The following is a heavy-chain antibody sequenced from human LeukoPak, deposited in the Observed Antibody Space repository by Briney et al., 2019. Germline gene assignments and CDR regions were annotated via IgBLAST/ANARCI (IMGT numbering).Heavy chain of an antibody. CDR2: INQDRSKV. CDR1: GFTFSSYW. Sequence: PGGSLRLSCAASGFTFSSYWMSWVRQAPGKGLECVANINQDRSKVYYVDSVKGRFTISRDKAKKSLYLQMNSLRAEDTAVYYCARPIYSSSWDAFNIWGQGTMVTVSS. V-gene: IGHV3-7*01. D-gene: IGHD6-13*01. J-gene: IGHJ3*02. CDR3: ARPIYSSSWDAFNI.